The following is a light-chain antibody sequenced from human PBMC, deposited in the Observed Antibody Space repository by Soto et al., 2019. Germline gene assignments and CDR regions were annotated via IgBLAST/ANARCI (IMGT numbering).Light chain of an antibody. V-gene: IGLV2-11*01. CDR1: SSDVGGYNY. CDR2: DVS. Sequence: QSVLTQPRSVSGSPGQSVTISCSGTSSDVGGYNYVSWYQHHAGRAPKLMICDVSKRPSGVPDRFSGSKSGNTASLTISGLQSEDEADYYCCSYAGSSVLIFGGGTKVTVL. J-gene: IGLJ2*01. CDR3: CSYAGSSVLI.